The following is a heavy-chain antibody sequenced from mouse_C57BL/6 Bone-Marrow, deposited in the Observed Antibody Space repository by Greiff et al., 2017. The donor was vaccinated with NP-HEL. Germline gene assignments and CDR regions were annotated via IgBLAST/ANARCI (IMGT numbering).Heavy chain of an antibody. D-gene: IGHD2-5*01. V-gene: IGHV10-1*01. Sequence: DVMLVESGGGLVQPKGSLKLSCAASGFSFNTYAMNWVRQAPGKGLEWVARIRSKSNNYATYYADSVKDRFTISREDSESMLYLQINNLKTEDTAMYYCVRPYSNYPAWFAYWGQGTLVTVSA. J-gene: IGHJ3*01. CDR2: IRSKSNNYAT. CDR3: VRPYSNYPAWFAY. CDR1: GFSFNTYA.